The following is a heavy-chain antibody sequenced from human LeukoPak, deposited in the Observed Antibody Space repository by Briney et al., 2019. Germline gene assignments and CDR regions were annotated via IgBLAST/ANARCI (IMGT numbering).Heavy chain of an antibody. Sequence: GASVKVSCKASGYTFTNYAMHWVRQAPGQRLEWMGWINAGNGNTKYSQKFQGGVTITRDTSASTAYMKLSSLRSEDTAVYYCARDRGVTMVRGVIDSFDYWGQGTLVTVSS. CDR1: GYTFTNYA. D-gene: IGHD3-10*01. CDR3: ARDRGVTMVRGVIDSFDY. CDR2: INAGNGNT. J-gene: IGHJ4*02. V-gene: IGHV1-3*01.